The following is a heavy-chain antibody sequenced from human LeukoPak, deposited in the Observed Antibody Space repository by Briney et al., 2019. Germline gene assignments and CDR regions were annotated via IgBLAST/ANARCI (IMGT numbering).Heavy chain of an antibody. V-gene: IGHV4-39*01. J-gene: IGHJ5*02. CDR2: LFYTGNT. CDR1: GDSISDSRYY. Sequence: SETLSLTCTVSGDSISDSRYYWGWIRQPPGKRLEWIGTLFYTGNTFYNPSLQSRVAMSVDTSQNQFSLRLNSVTAADTAVYYCMRHPEYLMGWFDPWGQGALVIVSS. CDR3: MRHPEYLMGWFDP. D-gene: IGHD2/OR15-2a*01.